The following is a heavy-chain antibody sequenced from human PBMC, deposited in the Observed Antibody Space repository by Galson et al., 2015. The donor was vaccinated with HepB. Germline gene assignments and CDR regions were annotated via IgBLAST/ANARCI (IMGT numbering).Heavy chain of an antibody. CDR3: ARDYNSSSGDYYYGMDV. J-gene: IGHJ6*02. CDR2: ISSSSSTI. CDR1: GFTFSSYS. D-gene: IGHD6-13*01. Sequence: SLRLSCAASGFTFSSYSMNWVRQAPGKGLEWVSYISSSSSTIYYADSVKGRFTISRDNAKNSLYLQMNSLRAEDTAVYYCARDYNSSSGDYYYGMDVWGQGTTVTVSS. V-gene: IGHV3-48*01.